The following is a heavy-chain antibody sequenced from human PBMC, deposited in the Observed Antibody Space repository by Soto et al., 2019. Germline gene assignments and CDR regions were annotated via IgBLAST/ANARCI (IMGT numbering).Heavy chain of an antibody. V-gene: IGHV1-69*13. Sequence: VASVKVSCKASGGTFSSYAISWVRQAPGQGLEWMGGIIPIFGTANYAQKFQGRVTITADESTSTAYMELSSLRSEDTAVYYCALGVPAAPHRYGMDVWGQGTTVTVSS. D-gene: IGHD2-2*01. CDR2: IIPIFGTA. CDR1: GGTFSSYA. CDR3: ALGVPAAPHRYGMDV. J-gene: IGHJ6*02.